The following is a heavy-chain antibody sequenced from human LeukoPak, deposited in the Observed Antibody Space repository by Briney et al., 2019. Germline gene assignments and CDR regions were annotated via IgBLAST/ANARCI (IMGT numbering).Heavy chain of an antibody. D-gene: IGHD6-13*01. CDR3: ARLRSVAGGTFYFDY. J-gene: IGHJ4*02. CDR2: IYYSGST. CDR1: GGSISSGGYY. V-gene: IGHV4-31*03. Sequence: SETLSLTCTVFGGSISSGGYYWSWIRQHPGKGLEWIGYIYYSGSTYYNPSLKSRVTISVDTSKNQFSLKLSSVTAADTAVYYCARLRSVAGGTFYFDYWGQGILVTVSS.